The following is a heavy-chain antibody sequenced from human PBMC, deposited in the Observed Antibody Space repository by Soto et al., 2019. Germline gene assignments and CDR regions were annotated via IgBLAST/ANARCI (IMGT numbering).Heavy chain of an antibody. CDR3: ARDRSSGDDAFDI. J-gene: IGHJ3*02. CDR2: IIPIFGTA. Sequence: GASVNGSCKASGGTFSSYAISWVRQAPGQGLEWMGGIIPIFGTANYAQKLQGRVTITADESTSTAYMERSSLRSEDTAVYYCARDRSSGDDAFDIWGQGTMVTVSS. V-gene: IGHV1-69*13. CDR1: GGTFSSYA. D-gene: IGHD2-15*01.